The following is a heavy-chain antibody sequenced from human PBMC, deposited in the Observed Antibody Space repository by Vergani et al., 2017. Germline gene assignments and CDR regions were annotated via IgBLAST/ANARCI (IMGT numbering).Heavy chain of an antibody. CDR3: ARDRFVVVPAATDYYYGMDV. J-gene: IGHJ6*02. CDR2: IIPIFGTA. CDR1: GGTFSRYA. V-gene: IGHV1-69*01. Sequence: QVQLVQSGAEVKQPGSSVKVSCKASGGTFSRYAISWVRQAPGQGLEWMGGIIPIFGTANYAQKFQGRVTITADESTNTGYMKLSSLRSEDTAVYYCARDRFVVVPAATDYYYGMDVWGQGTTVTVSS. D-gene: IGHD2-2*01.